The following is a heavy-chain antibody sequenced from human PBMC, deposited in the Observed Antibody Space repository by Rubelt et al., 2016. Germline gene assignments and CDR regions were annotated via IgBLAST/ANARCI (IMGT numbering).Heavy chain of an antibody. Sequence: QVQLQESGPGLVKPSETLSLTCSVSSGSISTYYWSWVRQPPGKGLEWIGHISDSGSTTYHPSLKSRVTLSVDTSKNKFSLNRAPVTAADTAVYYWASASFEYGDPVYYMDIWGKGTPVTVSS. CDR1: SGSISTYY. J-gene: IGHJ6*03. CDR3: ASASFEYGDPVYYMDI. CDR2: ISDSGST. D-gene: IGHD4-17*01. V-gene: IGHV4-59*01.